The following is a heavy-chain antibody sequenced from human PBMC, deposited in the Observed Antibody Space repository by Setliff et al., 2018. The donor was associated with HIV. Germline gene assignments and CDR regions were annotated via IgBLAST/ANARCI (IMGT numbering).Heavy chain of an antibody. CDR1: GGSISSYF. Sequence: SETLSLTCTVSGGSISSYFWSWIRQPPGKGLEWVGTIYYSGSTNYNPSLESRVTISVDTSKNKFSVTFRSVTTADTAVYYCARDRGRGSGSPTRKFYYYGMDVWGQGTTVTVSS. V-gene: IGHV4-59*01. J-gene: IGHJ6*02. CDR3: ARDRGRGSGSPTRKFYYYGMDV. D-gene: IGHD3-10*01. CDR2: IYYSGST.